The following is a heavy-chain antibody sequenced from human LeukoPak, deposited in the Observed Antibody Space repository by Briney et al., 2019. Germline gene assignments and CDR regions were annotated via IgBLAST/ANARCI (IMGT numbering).Heavy chain of an antibody. CDR2: INPSGGST. Sequence: GASVKVSCKASGYTFTGYYMHWVRQAPGQGLEWRGIINPSGGSTSYEQKFQGRVTMTRDTSTSTVYMELSSLRSEDTAVYYCARDPTVSGIAAAGNDYWGQGTLVTVSS. CDR3: ARDPTVSGIAAAGNDY. CDR1: GYTFTGYY. D-gene: IGHD6-13*01. J-gene: IGHJ4*02. V-gene: IGHV1-46*01.